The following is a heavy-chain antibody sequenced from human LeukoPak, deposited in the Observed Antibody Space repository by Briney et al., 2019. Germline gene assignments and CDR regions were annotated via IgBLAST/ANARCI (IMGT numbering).Heavy chain of an antibody. J-gene: IGHJ5*02. V-gene: IGHV3-23*01. Sequence: GGSLRLSCAASGFTFSSYAMSWVRQAPGKGLEWVSAISGSGGSTYYADSVKGRFTISRDNSKNTLYLQMNSLRAEDTAVYYCAKGPRTAAAGIYNWFDPWGQGTLVTVSS. CDR2: ISGSGGST. CDR1: GFTFSSYA. D-gene: IGHD6-13*01. CDR3: AKGPRTAAAGIYNWFDP.